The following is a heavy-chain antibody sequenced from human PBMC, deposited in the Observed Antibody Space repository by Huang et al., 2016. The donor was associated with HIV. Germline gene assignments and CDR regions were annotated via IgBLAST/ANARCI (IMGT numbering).Heavy chain of an antibody. CDR1: GFTFSSYW. D-gene: IGHD3-22*01. CDR2: INSDGSSS. CDR3: VRDPRIQSWLNYFDY. V-gene: IGHV3-74*01. Sequence: EVQLVESEGGLVQPGGSLRLSCAASGFTFSSYWMHWVRQAPGKGLVWVSRINSDGSSSGYADSVKGRFTISRDNAKNTLYLQMNSLRAEDTAVYYCVRDPRIQSWLNYFDYWGQGTLVSVSS. J-gene: IGHJ4*02.